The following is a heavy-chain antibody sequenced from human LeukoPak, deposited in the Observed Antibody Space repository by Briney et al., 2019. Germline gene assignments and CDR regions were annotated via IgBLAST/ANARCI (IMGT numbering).Heavy chain of an antibody. CDR1: GGTFSSYA. CDR3: ARVAVDWFDP. Sequence: ASVKVSCKASGGTFSSYAISWVRQAPGQGLEWMGGIIPIFGTANYAQKFQGRVTMTRDTSISTAYMELSRLRSDDTAVYYCARVAVDWFDPWGQGTLVTVSS. CDR2: IIPIFGTA. D-gene: IGHD6-19*01. V-gene: IGHV1-69*05. J-gene: IGHJ5*02.